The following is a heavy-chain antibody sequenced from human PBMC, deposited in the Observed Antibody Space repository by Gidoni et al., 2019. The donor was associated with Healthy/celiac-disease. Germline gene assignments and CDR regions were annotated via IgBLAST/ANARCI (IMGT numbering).Heavy chain of an antibody. Sequence: EVQLVESGGGLVQPGRSLRLSYTASGFTFGDYAMSWFRQAPGKGLEWVGFIRSKAYGGTTEYAASVKGRFTISRDDSKSIAYLQMNSLKTEDTAVYYCTRVYYDSSGYYPESPSMYYFDYWGQGTLVTVSS. D-gene: IGHD3-22*01. J-gene: IGHJ4*02. CDR2: IRSKAYGGTT. V-gene: IGHV3-49*03. CDR1: GFTFGDYA. CDR3: TRVYYDSSGYYPESPSMYYFDY.